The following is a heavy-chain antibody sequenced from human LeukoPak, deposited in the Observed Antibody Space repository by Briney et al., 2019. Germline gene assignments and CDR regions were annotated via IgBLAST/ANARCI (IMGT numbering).Heavy chain of an antibody. V-gene: IGHV1-69*05. CDR2: IIPIFGTA. Sequence: SVKVSCKASGGTFSSYAISWVRQAPGQGLEWMGGIIPIFGTANYAQKFQGRVTITTDESTSTAYMGLSSLRSEDTAVYYCARSDKFYQKYNWFDPWGQGTLVTVYS. CDR3: ARSDKFYQKYNWFDP. D-gene: IGHD2/OR15-2a*01. J-gene: IGHJ5*02. CDR1: GGTFSSYA.